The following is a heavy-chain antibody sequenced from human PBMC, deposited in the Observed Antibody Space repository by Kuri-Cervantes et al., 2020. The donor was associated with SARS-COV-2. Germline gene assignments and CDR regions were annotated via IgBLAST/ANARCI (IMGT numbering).Heavy chain of an antibody. CDR1: GGTFSSYA. Sequence: SVKVSCKASGGTFSSYAISWVRQAPRQGLEWMGGITPIFGTANYAQKFQGRVTITADKSTSTAYMELSSLRSEDTAVYYCARRVRGEWLSQYYFDYWGQGTLVTVSS. D-gene: IGHD3-3*01. J-gene: IGHJ4*02. V-gene: IGHV1-69*06. CDR3: ARRVRGEWLSQYYFDY. CDR2: ITPIFGTA.